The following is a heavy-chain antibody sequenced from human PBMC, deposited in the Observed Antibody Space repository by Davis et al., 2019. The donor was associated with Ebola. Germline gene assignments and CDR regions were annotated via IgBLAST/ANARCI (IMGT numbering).Heavy chain of an antibody. CDR1: GFSFSGYW. V-gene: IGHV3-74*01. Sequence: GESLKISCVGSGFSFSGYWMHWVRQAPGKGLVWVSRIYSDGSGIGYADSVEGRFTISRDNAKNTLYLQMNSLRAEDTAVYYCARTALISANDYYFDLWGRGALVTVSS. CDR3: ARTALISANDYYFDL. CDR2: IYSDGSGI. J-gene: IGHJ2*01. D-gene: IGHD4-11*01.